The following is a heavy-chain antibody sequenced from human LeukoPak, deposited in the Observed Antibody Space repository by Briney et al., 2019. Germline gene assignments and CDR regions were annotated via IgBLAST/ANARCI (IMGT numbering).Heavy chain of an antibody. CDR2: ISGNNGNT. V-gene: IGHV1-18*01. CDR1: GYTFSNYG. J-gene: IGHJ3*02. Sequence: ASVKVSCKASGYTFSNYGISWVRQAPGQGLEWMGWISGNNGNTKNAQKLQGRVTMTTDTSTSTAYMELRSLRSDDTAVYYCARTVGFPDAFDIWGQGTMVTVSS. CDR3: ARTVGFPDAFDI. D-gene: IGHD1-26*01.